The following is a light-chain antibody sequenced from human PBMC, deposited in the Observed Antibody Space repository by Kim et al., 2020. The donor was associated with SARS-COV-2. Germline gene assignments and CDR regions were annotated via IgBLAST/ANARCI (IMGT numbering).Light chain of an antibody. CDR3: QSYDSSLSGYV. CDR1: SSNIGAGYD. CDR2: GNS. J-gene: IGLJ1*01. Sequence: GVTISCTGSSSNIGAGYDVHWYQQLPGTAPKLLIYGNSNRPSGVPDRFSGSKSDTSASLAITGLQAEDEADYYCQSYDSSLSGYVFGTGTKVTVL. V-gene: IGLV1-40*01.